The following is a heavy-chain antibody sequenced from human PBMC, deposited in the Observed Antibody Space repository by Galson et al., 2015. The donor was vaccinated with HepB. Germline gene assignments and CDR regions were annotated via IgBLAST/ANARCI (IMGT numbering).Heavy chain of an antibody. J-gene: IGHJ4*02. CDR1: GFTFNSYG. CDR3: AKESQLWMAAGDFDY. D-gene: IGHD5-18*01. Sequence: SLRLSCAASGFTFNSYGMHWVRQAPGKGLEWVAVISYDGSNKYYADSVKGRFTISRDNSKNTLYLQMNSLRAEDTAVYYCAKESQLWMAAGDFDYWGQGTLVTVSS. CDR2: ISYDGSNK. V-gene: IGHV3-30*18.